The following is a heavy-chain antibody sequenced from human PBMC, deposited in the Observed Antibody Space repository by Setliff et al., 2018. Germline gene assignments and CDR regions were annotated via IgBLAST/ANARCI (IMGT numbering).Heavy chain of an antibody. D-gene: IGHD2-15*01. CDR1: GASISSYY. CDR3: ARGCSSGSCYPHDVFAI. J-gene: IGHJ3*02. V-gene: IGHV4-59*01. CDR2: LFYSGST. Sequence: SETLSLTCTVSGASISSYYWSWIRQPPGKGLEWLGYLFYSGSTNYNPSLKSRVTISVDTSKNQFSLKLSSVTAADTAVYFCARGCSSGSCYPHDVFAIWGQGTMVTVS.